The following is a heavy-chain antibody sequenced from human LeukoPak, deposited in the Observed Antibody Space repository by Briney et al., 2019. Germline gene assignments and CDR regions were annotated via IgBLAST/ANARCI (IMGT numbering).Heavy chain of an antibody. CDR3: ATITMVRGVTD. CDR2: INHSGST. CDR1: GGSFSGYY. Sequence: SETLSLTCAVYGGSFSGYYWSWVGQPPGKGLEWIGEINHSGSTNYNPSLTSRVTISVDTSKNQFSLKLSSVTAADTAVYYCATITMVRGVTDWGQGTLVTVSS. V-gene: IGHV4-34*01. D-gene: IGHD3-10*01. J-gene: IGHJ4*02.